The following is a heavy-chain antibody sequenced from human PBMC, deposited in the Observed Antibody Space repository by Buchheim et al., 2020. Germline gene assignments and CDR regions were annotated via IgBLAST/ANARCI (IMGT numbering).Heavy chain of an antibody. CDR1: GFTFSSYA. CDR3: AKKPRRGIAAAGTKFDY. CDR2: ISGSGGST. D-gene: IGHD6-13*01. J-gene: IGHJ4*02. V-gene: IGHV3-23*01. Sequence: EVQLLESGGGLVQPGGSLRLSCAASGFTFSSYAMSWVRQAPGKGLEWVSAISGSGGSTYYADSVKGRFTISSDNSKNTLYLQMNSLRAEDTAVYYCAKKPRRGIAAAGTKFDYWGQGTL.